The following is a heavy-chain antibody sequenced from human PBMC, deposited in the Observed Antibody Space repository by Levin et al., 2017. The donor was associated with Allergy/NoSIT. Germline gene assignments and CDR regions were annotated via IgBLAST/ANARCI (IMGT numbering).Heavy chain of an antibody. D-gene: IGHD6-13*01. CDR3: AREGSSWYSNFDY. CDR2: INPNSGGT. J-gene: IGHJ4*02. V-gene: IGHV1-2*02. Sequence: GGSLRLSCKASGYTFTGYYMHWVRQAPGQGLEWMGWINPNSGGTNYAQKFQGRVTMTRDTSISTAYMELSRLRSDDTAVYYCAREGSSWYSNFDYWGQGTLVTVSS. CDR1: GYTFTGYY.